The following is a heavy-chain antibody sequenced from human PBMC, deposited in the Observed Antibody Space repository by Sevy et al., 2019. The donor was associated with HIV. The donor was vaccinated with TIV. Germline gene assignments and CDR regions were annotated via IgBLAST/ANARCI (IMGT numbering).Heavy chain of an antibody. CDR2: IIPRPGIA. J-gene: IGHJ4*02. V-gene: IGHV1-69*10. Sequence: ASVKVSCKASGGSLNNYGMNWVRQAPGQGLEWMGGIIPRPGIANYAPNFRDRVTISADASMNTIYLELRRLKFEDTGVYFCASFRPCGGDCYYFDSWGQGTLVTVSS. CDR3: ASFRPCGGDCYYFDS. D-gene: IGHD2-21*02. CDR1: GGSLNNYG.